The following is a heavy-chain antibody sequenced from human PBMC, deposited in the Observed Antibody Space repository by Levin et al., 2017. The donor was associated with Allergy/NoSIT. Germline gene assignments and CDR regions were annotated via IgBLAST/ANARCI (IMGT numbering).Heavy chain of an antibody. D-gene: IGHD5-18*01. CDR3: ARSLWKREFDP. Sequence: GESLKISCKASGYTFTGYYMHWVRQAPGQGLEWMGWINPNSGGTNYAQKFQGRVTMTRDTSISTAYMELSRLRSDDTAVYYCARSLWKREFDPWGQGTLVTVSS. CDR2: INPNSGGT. V-gene: IGHV1-2*02. J-gene: IGHJ5*02. CDR1: GYTFTGYY.